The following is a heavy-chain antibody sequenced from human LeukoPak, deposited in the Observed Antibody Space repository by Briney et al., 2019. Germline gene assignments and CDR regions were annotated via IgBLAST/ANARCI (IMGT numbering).Heavy chain of an antibody. CDR3: AKVGLDRAYFDL. V-gene: IGHV4-4*02. D-gene: IGHD3/OR15-3a*01. CDR1: GGSISSSNW. Sequence: PSGTLSLTCAVSGGSISSSNWWSWVRQPPGKGLEWIAYIYYSGATTYNPSLKSRVTMSLDTSKNQFSLKLNSVTAADTAVYYCAKVGLDRAYFDLWGRGTLLTVSS. CDR2: IYYSGAT. J-gene: IGHJ2*01.